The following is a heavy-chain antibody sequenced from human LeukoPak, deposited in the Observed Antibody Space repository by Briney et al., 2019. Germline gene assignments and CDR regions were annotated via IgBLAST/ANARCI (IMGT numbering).Heavy chain of an antibody. CDR3: ARDNVAYYDSSGYYAPGDY. D-gene: IGHD3-22*01. Sequence: ASVKVSCKASGYTFTSYYMHWVRQAPGQGLEWMGIINPSGGSTSYAQKFQGRVTMTRDMSTSTAYMELSSLRSEDTAVYYCARDNVAYYDSSGYYAPGDYWGQGTLVTVSS. J-gene: IGHJ4*02. CDR1: GYTFTSYY. V-gene: IGHV1-46*01. CDR2: INPSGGST.